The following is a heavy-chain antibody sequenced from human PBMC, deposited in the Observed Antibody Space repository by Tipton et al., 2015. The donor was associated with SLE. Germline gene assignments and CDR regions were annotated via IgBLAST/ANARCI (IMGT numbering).Heavy chain of an antibody. D-gene: IGHD3-3*01. V-gene: IGHV4-59*02. J-gene: IGHJ6*03. CDR2: MYYSGST. CDR1: GGSVTSHF. CDR3: ARLLNYDFWSGDYRGYYMDV. Sequence: PGLVKPSETLSLTCTVSGGSVTSHFWSWMRQSPGKGLEWIGYMYYSGSTNYNPSLKSRVTISVDTSKNQFSLKVKSVTAADTAVYYCARLLNYDFWSGDYRGYYMDVWGKGTTVIVSS.